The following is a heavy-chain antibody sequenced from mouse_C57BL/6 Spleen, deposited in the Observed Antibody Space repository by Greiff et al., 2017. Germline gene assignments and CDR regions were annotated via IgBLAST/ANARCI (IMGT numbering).Heavy chain of an antibody. CDR2: IDPSDSYT. D-gene: IGHD1-1*01. V-gene: IGHV1-50*01. J-gene: IGHJ2*01. CDR1: GYTFTSYW. CDR3: ARGHYYGSSSLDY. Sequence: VQLQQPGAELVKPGASVKLSCKASGYTFTSYWMQWVKQRPGQGLEWIGEIDPSDSYTNYNQKFKGKATLTVDTSSSSAYMQLRSLTSEDSAVYYCARGHYYGSSSLDYWGQGTTLTVSA.